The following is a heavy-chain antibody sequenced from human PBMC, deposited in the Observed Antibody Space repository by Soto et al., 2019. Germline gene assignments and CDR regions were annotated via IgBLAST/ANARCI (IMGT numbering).Heavy chain of an antibody. J-gene: IGHJ4*02. D-gene: IGHD6-19*01. Sequence: SHTLSLTCTISWGLVSSNTGTWNWVRQSPSRGLEWLGRTYYRSNWNFDYALSVKSRITINPDTSKNQLSLQLNSLTPEDTAVYDCAGELDINHGLGYWGPGTSVTVSS. CDR2: TYYRSNWNF. CDR1: WGLVSSNTGT. CDR3: AGELDINHGLGY. V-gene: IGHV6-1*01.